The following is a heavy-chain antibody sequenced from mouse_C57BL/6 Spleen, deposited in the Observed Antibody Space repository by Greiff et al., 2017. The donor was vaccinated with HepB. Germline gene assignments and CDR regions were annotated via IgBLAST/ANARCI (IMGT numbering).Heavy chain of an antibody. Sequence: QVQLQQPGAELVKPGASVKLSCKASGYTFTSYWMHWVKQRPGQGLEWIGMIHPNSGSTNYNEKFKSKATLTVDKSSSTAYMQLSSLTSEDSAVYYCARPYRTGYFDVWGTGTTVTVSS. CDR1: GYTFTSYW. D-gene: IGHD6-5*01. CDR2: IHPNSGST. V-gene: IGHV1-64*01. CDR3: ARPYRTGYFDV. J-gene: IGHJ1*03.